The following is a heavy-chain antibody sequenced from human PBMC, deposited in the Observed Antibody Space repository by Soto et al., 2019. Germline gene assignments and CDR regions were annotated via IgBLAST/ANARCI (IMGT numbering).Heavy chain of an antibody. CDR3: TRARDNNGDFREADY. V-gene: IGHV3-23*01. D-gene: IGHD1-20*01. CDR1: GLTFTNYA. J-gene: IGHJ4*02. Sequence: EVPLLESGGGLVQPGGSLRLSCAASGLTFTNYAMSWVRQAPGKGLEWVAVISGDGGTTVYADSVKGRFTISRDSPRNTLSLQMNTLRAEDTAIYYCTRARDNNGDFREADYWGQGTLVTVSS. CDR2: ISGDGGTT.